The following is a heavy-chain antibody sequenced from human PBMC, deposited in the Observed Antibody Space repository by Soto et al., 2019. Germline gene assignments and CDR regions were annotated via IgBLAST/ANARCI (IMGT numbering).Heavy chain of an antibody. Sequence: GGSLRLSCAASRLTFSTFDMHWVRQAPGKGLEWVALIWSDGSRAFYADSVQGRFIISRDNSKYTLYLQMNSLRVEDTAVYYCAGEPRGGSYDMDVWGQGTTVTVSS. J-gene: IGHJ6*02. CDR3: AGEPRGGSYDMDV. CDR1: RLTFSTFD. V-gene: IGHV3-33*01. D-gene: IGHD3-16*01. CDR2: IWSDGSRA.